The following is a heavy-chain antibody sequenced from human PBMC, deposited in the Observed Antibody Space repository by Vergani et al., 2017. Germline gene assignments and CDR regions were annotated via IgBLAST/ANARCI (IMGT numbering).Heavy chain of an antibody. CDR1: GGSVSSGSYY. CDR2: IYYSGST. D-gene: IGHD3-22*01. Sequence: QVQLQESGPGLVKPSETLSLTCTVSGGSVSSGSYYWSWIRQPPGKGLEWIGYIYYSGSTNYNPSLKSRVTISVDTSKNQFSLKLSSVTAADTAVYYCVRESLRSYYDSSGYYRLFDYWGQGTLVTVSS. CDR3: VRESLRSYYDSSGYYRLFDY. J-gene: IGHJ4*02. V-gene: IGHV4-61*01.